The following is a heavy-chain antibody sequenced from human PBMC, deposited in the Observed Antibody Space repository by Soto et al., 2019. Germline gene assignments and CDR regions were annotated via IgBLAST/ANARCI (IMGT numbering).Heavy chain of an antibody. J-gene: IGHJ5*02. CDR3: APGIQEGFEP. D-gene: IGHD1-20*01. CDR1: VGSITDGDYY. V-gene: IGHV4-30-4*01. Sequence: SETLSLTCTLSVGSITDGDYYCSWIRQPPGKDLEWIAYIYYNGIIHYNPSLKSRVTISLDPSKNQFSLTMTSVTDADTAVYSSAPGIQEGFEPWGQGTLVSVS. CDR2: IYYNGII.